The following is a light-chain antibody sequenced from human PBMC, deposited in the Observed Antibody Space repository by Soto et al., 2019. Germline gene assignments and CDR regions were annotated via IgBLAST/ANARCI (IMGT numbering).Light chain of an antibody. CDR3: QVWDATNDHHV. CDR2: YDS. Sequence: SYELTQSPSVSVAPGQTATITCGGNYIGSKSVNWYQQKAGQAPVLVMSYDSDRPSGIPERFSGSNSGNTATLTLSRVESGDEADYYCQVWDATNDHHVFGSGTKVTVL. V-gene: IGLV3-21*01. CDR1: YIGSKS. J-gene: IGLJ1*01.